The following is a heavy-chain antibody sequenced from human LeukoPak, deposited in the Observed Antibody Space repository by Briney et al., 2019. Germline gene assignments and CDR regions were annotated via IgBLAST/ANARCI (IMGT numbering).Heavy chain of an antibody. D-gene: IGHD2-15*01. J-gene: IGHJ6*02. Sequence: SETLSLTCTVSGGSISSYYWSWIRQPPGKGLEWIGYIYYSGSTNYDPSLKSRVTISVDTSKNQLSLKLSSVTAADTAVYYCAKGLGFYYYGMDVWGQGTTVTVSS. CDR3: AKGLGFYYYGMDV. CDR2: IYYSGST. V-gene: IGHV4-59*01. CDR1: GGSISSYY.